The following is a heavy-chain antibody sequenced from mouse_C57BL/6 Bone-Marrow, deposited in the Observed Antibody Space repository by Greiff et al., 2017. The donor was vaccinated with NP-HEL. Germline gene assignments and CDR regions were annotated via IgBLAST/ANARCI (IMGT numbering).Heavy chain of an antibody. CDR3: ARGQLRLRKAWFAY. CDR2: ISDGGSYT. J-gene: IGHJ3*01. V-gene: IGHV5-4*03. Sequence: EVKLVESGGGLVKPGGSLKLSCAASGFTFSSYAMSWVRQTPEKRLEWVATISDGGSYTYYPDNVKGRFTISRDNAKNNLYLQMSHLKSEYTAIYYCARGQLRLRKAWFAYWGQGTLVTVSA. D-gene: IGHD3-2*02. CDR1: GFTFSSYA.